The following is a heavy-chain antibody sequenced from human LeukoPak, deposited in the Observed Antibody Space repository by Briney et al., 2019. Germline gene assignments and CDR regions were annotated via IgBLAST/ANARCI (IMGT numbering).Heavy chain of an antibody. Sequence: GGSLRLSCAASGFTFSSYAMSWVRQAPGKGLEWVSAISGSGGSTYYADSVKGRFTISRDNSKNTLYLQMNSLRAEDTAVYYCAKHHHSRLLWFGEWEGNWFDPWGQGTLVTVSS. CDR3: AKHHHSRLLWFGEWEGNWFDP. J-gene: IGHJ5*02. D-gene: IGHD3-10*01. V-gene: IGHV3-23*01. CDR2: ISGSGGST. CDR1: GFTFSSYA.